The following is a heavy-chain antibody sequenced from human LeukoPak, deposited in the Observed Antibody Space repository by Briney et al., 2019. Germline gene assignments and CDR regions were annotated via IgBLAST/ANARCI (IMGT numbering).Heavy chain of an antibody. CDR2: INPNSGGT. D-gene: IGHD1-26*01. V-gene: IGHV1-2*02. CDR1: GYTFTGYY. Sequence: GASVNVSCQASGYTFTGYYMHWVRQAPGQGLEWMGWINPNSGGTNYAQKFQGRVTMTRDTSISTADMELSRLRSDDTAVYYCATSGSYMEFDYWGQGTLLTVSS. CDR3: ATSGSYMEFDY. J-gene: IGHJ4*02.